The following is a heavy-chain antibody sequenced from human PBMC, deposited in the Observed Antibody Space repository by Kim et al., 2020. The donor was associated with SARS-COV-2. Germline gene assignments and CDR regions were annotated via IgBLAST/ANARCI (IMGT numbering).Heavy chain of an antibody. CDR2: GST. Sequence: GSTHHADSVTGRFTISRHNSKNALYLQMNSLRAEDTAVYYCARGDGYSDLWGRGTLVTVSS. D-gene: IGHD5-12*01. J-gene: IGHJ2*01. V-gene: IGHV3-53*04. CDR3: ARGDGYSDL.